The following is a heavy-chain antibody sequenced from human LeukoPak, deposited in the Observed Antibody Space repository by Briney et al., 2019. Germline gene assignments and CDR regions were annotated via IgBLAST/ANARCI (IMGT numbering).Heavy chain of an antibody. J-gene: IGHJ4*02. CDR3: ARGPHYYDSSGYYPFDY. V-gene: IGHV1-8*01. CDR1: GYTFTSYD. D-gene: IGHD3-22*01. CDR2: MNPNSGNT. Sequence: ASVKVSCKASGYTFTSYDINWVRQATGQGLEWMGWMNPNSGNTGYAQKFQGRVTMTRNTSISTAYMELSSLRSEDTAVHYCARGPHYYDSSGYYPFDYWGQGTLVTVSS.